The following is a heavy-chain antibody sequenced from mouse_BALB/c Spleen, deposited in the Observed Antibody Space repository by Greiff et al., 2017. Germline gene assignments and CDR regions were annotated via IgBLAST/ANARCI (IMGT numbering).Heavy chain of an antibody. CDR2: IYPSDSYT. Sequence: QVQLQQSGAELVRPGASVKLSCKASGYTFTSYWINWVKQRPGQGLEWIGNIYPSDSYTNYNQKFKDKATLTVDKSSSTAYMQLSSPTSEDSAVYYCTREIITTALYAMDDWGQGTSVTVSS. CDR3: TREIITTALYAMDD. CDR1: GYTFTSYW. J-gene: IGHJ4*01. V-gene: IGHV1-69*02. D-gene: IGHD1-2*01.